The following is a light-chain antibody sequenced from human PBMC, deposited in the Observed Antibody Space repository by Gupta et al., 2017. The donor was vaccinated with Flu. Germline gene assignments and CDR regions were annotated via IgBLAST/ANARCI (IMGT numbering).Light chain of an antibody. CDR2: STS. J-gene: IGKJ5*01. CDR3: QQSDIMPVT. CDR1: DNITTF. Sequence: DVQMTQSPSSLSASVGDRVTITCRASDNITTFLNWYQKKAGKAPNLLIFSTSNLQTGVPPRFSGSGSGTEFTLSISRLQDEDFATYCCQQSDIMPVTFGQGT. V-gene: IGKV1-39*01.